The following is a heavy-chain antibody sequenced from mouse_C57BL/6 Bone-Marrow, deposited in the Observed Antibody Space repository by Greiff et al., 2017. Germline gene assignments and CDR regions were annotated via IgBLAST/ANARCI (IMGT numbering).Heavy chain of an antibody. CDR3: ASSWRVRWFFAY. Sequence: VQLQQPGASVKMSCKASGYTFTSYWITWVKQRPGQGLEWIGDIYPGSGSTNYNEKFKSKATLTVDTSSSTAYMQLSSLTSQDSAVYYCASSWRVRWFFAYWGQGTLVTVSA. CDR1: GYTFTSYW. CDR2: IYPGSGST. J-gene: IGHJ3*01. D-gene: IGHD2-3*01. V-gene: IGHV1-55*01.